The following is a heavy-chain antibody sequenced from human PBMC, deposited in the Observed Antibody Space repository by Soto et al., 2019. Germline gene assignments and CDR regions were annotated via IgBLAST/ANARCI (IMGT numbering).Heavy chain of an antibody. V-gene: IGHV1-18*01. CDR2: ISAYNGNT. D-gene: IGHD3-3*01. J-gene: IGHJ6*03. CDR1: GYTFTSYG. Sequence: ASVKVSCKASGYTFTSYGISWVRQAPGQGLEWMGWISAYNGNTNYAQKLQGRVTMTTDTSTSTAYMELRSLRSDDTAVYYCARVRFLEWFDYMDVWGKGTTVTVSS. CDR3: ARVRFLEWFDYMDV.